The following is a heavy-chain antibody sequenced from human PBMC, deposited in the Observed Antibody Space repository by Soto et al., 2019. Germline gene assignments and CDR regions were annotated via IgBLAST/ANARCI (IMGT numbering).Heavy chain of an antibody. D-gene: IGHD3-22*01. Sequence: ESLKISCKGSGYSFTSYWISWVRQMPGKGLEWMGRIDPSDSYTNYSPSFQGHVTISADKSISTAYLQWSSLKASDTAMYYCARHWDYDSSGYYPKTTNGMDVWGQGTTVTVS. CDR2: IDPSDSYT. J-gene: IGHJ6*02. V-gene: IGHV5-10-1*01. CDR1: GYSFTSYW. CDR3: ARHWDYDSSGYYPKTTNGMDV.